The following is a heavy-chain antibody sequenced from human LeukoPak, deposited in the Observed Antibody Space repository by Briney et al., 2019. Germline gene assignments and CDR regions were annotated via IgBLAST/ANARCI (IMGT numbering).Heavy chain of an antibody. CDR2: IYYSGST. V-gene: IGHV4-59*01. J-gene: IGHJ4*02. CDR1: GGSISSYY. D-gene: IGHD3-3*01. CDR3: ARVHTMGYYFDY. Sequence: SETLSLTCTVSGGSISSYYWSWIRQPPGKGLEWLGYIYYSGSTNYNPSLKSLVTISVDTSKSEFSVKLSSVTAADTAVYYCARVHTMGYYFDYWGQGTLVTVSS.